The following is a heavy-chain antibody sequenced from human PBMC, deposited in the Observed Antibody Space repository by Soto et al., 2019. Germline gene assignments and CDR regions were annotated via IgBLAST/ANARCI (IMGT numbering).Heavy chain of an antibody. D-gene: IGHD6-19*01. CDR1: GDSVSSNSAA. CDR3: ASAGAYSSGSTWDFDY. V-gene: IGHV6-1*01. Sequence: VQLQQSGQGLVKPLQTLSLTCAISGDSVSSNSAAWNWIRQSPSRGLGWLGRTYYRSKWYNDYAVSVKSRITVNPDTSKNQFSLQLNSVTSEDTAVYYCASAGAYSSGSTWDFDYWGQGTRVNVSS. CDR2: TYYRSKWYN. J-gene: IGHJ4*02.